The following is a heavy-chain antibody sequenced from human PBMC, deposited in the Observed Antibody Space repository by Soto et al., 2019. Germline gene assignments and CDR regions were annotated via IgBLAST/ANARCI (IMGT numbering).Heavy chain of an antibody. Sequence: QVHLVQSGAEVKKPGSSVKVSCRASGGTFNTYGFNWVRQAPGQGLEWMGGIIPLFGTTTYAQNFQGRVTITADQSTTTAYIEMSGLTSEVTAVYFCARGGDLAGWMPFDSWGQGTLVTVSS. D-gene: IGHD6-19*01. J-gene: IGHJ4*02. V-gene: IGHV1-69*01. CDR2: IIPLFGTT. CDR3: ARGGDLAGWMPFDS. CDR1: GGTFNTYG.